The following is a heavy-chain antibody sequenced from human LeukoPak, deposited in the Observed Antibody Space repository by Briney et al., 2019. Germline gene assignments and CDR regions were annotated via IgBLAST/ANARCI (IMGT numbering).Heavy chain of an antibody. CDR1: GGSISSYY. CDR3: ARGGVQWELLTFWDH. J-gene: IGHJ4*02. D-gene: IGHD1-26*01. Sequence: SETLSLTCTVSGGSISSYYWSWIRQPPGKGLEWIGYIYYSGSTNYNPSLKSRVTISVDTSKNQFSLKLSSVTAADTAVYYCARGGVQWELLTFWDHWGQGTLVTVSS. CDR2: IYYSGST. V-gene: IGHV4-59*01.